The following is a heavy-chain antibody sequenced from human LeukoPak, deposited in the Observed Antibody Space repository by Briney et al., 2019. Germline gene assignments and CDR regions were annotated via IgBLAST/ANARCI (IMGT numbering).Heavy chain of an antibody. Sequence: GGSLRLSCAASGFTVSSNYMSWVRQAPGKGLEWVSVIYSGGSTYYADSVKGRFTISRDNSKNTLYLQMNSLRAEDTAVYYRARDVYTGTAGAFDIWGQGTMVTVSS. J-gene: IGHJ3*02. D-gene: IGHD1-1*01. V-gene: IGHV3-66*01. CDR2: IYSGGST. CDR3: ARDVYTGTAGAFDI. CDR1: GFTVSSNY.